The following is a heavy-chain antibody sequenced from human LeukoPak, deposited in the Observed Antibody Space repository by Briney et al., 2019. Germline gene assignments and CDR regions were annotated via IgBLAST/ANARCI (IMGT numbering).Heavy chain of an antibody. D-gene: IGHD3-10*01. Sequence: GGSLRLSCAASGFTFSSYSMSWVRQAPGKGLEWVSFISSSSSYIYYADSVKGRFTISRDNAKNSLYLQMNSLRAEDTAVYYCARVVSDRSGWTDYWGQGTLVTVSS. CDR1: GFTFSSYS. CDR3: ARVVSDRSGWTDY. CDR2: ISSSSSYI. J-gene: IGHJ4*02. V-gene: IGHV3-21*01.